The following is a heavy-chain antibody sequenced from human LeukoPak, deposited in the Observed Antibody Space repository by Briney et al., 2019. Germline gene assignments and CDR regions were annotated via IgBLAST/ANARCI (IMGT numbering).Heavy chain of an antibody. V-gene: IGHV3-30*04. J-gene: IGHJ1*01. D-gene: IGHD6-19*01. CDR3: ATGYSSGWYFYFQH. CDR2: ISYDGSNK. CDR1: GFTFSSYA. Sequence: PGGSLRLSCAASGFTFSSYAMHWVRQAPGKGLEWVAVISYDGSNKYYADSVKGRFTIARDNSKNTLYLQMTSLSAEDTAVYYCATGYSSGWYFYFQHWGQGSLVSVSS.